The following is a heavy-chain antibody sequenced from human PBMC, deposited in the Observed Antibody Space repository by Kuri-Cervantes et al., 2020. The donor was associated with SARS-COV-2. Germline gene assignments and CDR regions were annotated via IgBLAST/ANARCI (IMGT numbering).Heavy chain of an antibody. D-gene: IGHD1-26*01. V-gene: IGHV3-33*01. Sequence: GGSLRLSCAASGSTFISYGMHWVRQAPGKGLEWVALIWYDGINKYYADSVKGRFTISRDNSKNTLYLQMNSLRAEDTAGYYCARDVRYSGSYQCTSWGQGTVVTVSS. CDR1: GSTFISYG. CDR2: IWYDGINK. J-gene: IGHJ5*02. CDR3: ARDVRYSGSYQCTS.